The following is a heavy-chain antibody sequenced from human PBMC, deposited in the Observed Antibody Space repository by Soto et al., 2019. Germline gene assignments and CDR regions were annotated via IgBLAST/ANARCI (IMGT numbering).Heavy chain of an antibody. CDR1: GFTFSSYA. V-gene: IGHV3-23*01. Sequence: PGGSLRLSCAASGFTFSSYAMSWVRQAPGKGLEWVSAISGSGGSTYYADSVKGRFTISRDNSKNTLYLQMNSLRAEDTAVYYCAKWNWNHYYYSGMDVWGQGTTVTVSS. CDR2: ISGSGGST. J-gene: IGHJ6*02. D-gene: IGHD1-1*01. CDR3: AKWNWNHYYYSGMDV.